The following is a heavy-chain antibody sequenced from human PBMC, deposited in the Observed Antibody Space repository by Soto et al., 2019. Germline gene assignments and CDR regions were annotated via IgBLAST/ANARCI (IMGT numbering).Heavy chain of an antibody. CDR2: IFYSGTS. V-gene: IGHV4-39*01. CDR3: ARLHCDSPNCVPLDP. D-gene: IGHD3-22*01. CDR1: GGSILDSTYY. Sequence: PSETLSLTCTVSGGSILDSTYYWAWIRQSPGKGLEWIGTIFYSGTSSYNPSLKSRVSMSVDTSKKQLSLRLTSVTAADTAVYYCARLHCDSPNCVPLDPWGQGTLVTVSS. J-gene: IGHJ5*02.